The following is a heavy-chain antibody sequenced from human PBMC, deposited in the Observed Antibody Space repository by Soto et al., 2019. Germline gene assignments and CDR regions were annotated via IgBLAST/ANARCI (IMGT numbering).Heavy chain of an antibody. J-gene: IGHJ6*03. D-gene: IGHD2-2*01. CDR3: ARDSDIVVVPAAMRGYYYYYMDV. CDR1: GYTFTSYG. CDR2: IGAYNGNT. V-gene: IGHV1-18*01. Sequence: ASVKVSCKASGYTFTSYGISWVRQAPGQGLEWMGWIGAYNGNTNYAQKLQGRVTMTTDTSTSTAYMELRSLRSDDTAVYYCARDSDIVVVPAAMRGYYYYYMDVWGKGTTVTVSS.